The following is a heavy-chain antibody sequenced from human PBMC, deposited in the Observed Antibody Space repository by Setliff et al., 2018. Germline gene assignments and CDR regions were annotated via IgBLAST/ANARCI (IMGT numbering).Heavy chain of an antibody. V-gene: IGHV1-46*01. CDR2: INPSGGST. CDR3: ARERAIVVVTETVTLNY. J-gene: IGHJ4*02. D-gene: IGHD2-21*02. CDR1: GYTFTSYY. Sequence: ASVKVSCKASGYTFTSYYMHWVRQAPGQGLEWMGIINPSGGSTSYAQKFQGRVTMTRDTSTSTVYMELSSLRSENTAVYYCARERAIVVVTETVTLNYWGQGTVVTSPQ.